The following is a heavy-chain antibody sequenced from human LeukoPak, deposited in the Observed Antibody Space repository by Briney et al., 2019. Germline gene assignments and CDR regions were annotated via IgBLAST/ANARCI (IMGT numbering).Heavy chain of an antibody. J-gene: IGHJ6*02. CDR2: IWYDGSNK. D-gene: IGHD3-3*01. V-gene: IGHV3-33*01. CDR3: ARVLRFLEWLLPSRVPNYGMDV. CDR1: GFTFSSYG. Sequence: PGGSLRLSCAASGFTFSSYGMHWVRQAPGKGLEWVAVIWYDGSNKYYADSVKGRFTISRDNSKNTLYLQMNSLRAEDTAVYYCARVLRFLEWLLPSRVPNYGMDVWGQGTTVTVSS.